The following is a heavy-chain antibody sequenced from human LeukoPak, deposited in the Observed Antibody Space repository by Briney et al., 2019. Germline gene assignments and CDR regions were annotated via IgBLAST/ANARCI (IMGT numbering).Heavy chain of an antibody. CDR2: ISYDGSNK. V-gene: IGHV3-30*01. CDR1: GFTFSSYA. J-gene: IGHJ4*02. CDR3: ARDQVVVVTAIPYY. D-gene: IGHD2-21*02. Sequence: GGSLRLSCAASGFTFSSYAMHWVRQAPGKGLEWVAVISYDGSNKYYADSVKGRFTISRDNSKNTLYLQINSLRAEDTAVYYCARDQVVVVTAIPYYWGQGTLVTVSS.